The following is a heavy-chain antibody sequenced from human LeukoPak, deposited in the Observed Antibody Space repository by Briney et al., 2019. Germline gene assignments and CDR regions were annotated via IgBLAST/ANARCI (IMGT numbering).Heavy chain of an antibody. CDR1: GFTFSTYS. Sequence: PGGSLRLSCAASGFTFSTYSMNWVRQAPGKGLEWISYISSSSSTIYYADSVKGRFTISRDNAKNSLYLQMNSLRAEDTAVYYCARERRYSGYWGQGTLVTVSS. CDR2: ISSSSSTI. D-gene: IGHD1-26*01. J-gene: IGHJ4*02. V-gene: IGHV3-48*04. CDR3: ARERRYSGY.